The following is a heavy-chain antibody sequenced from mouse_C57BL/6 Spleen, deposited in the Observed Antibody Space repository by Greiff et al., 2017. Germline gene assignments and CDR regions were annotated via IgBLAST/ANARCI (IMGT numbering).Heavy chain of an antibody. J-gene: IGHJ1*03. Sequence: VQLQQPGAELVKPGASVKLSCKASGYTFTSYGMHWVKQRPGRGLEWIGRIDPNSGGTKYNEKFKGKATLTVDKPSSTAYMQLSSLTSEDSAVYYCASSRATVVDWYFDVWGTGTTVTVSS. CDR3: ASSRATVVDWYFDV. V-gene: IGHV1-72*01. CDR1: GYTFTSYG. CDR2: IDPNSGGT. D-gene: IGHD1-1*01.